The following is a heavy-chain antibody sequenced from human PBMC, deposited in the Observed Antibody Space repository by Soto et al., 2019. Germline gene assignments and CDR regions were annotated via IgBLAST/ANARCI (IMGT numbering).Heavy chain of an antibody. D-gene: IGHD2-2*01. J-gene: IGHJ5*02. CDR2: IIPIFGTA. CDR3: ARGGRYCSSTSCYSNWFDP. Sequence: GASVKVSCKASGGTFSSYAISWVRQAPGQGLEWMGGIIPIFGTANYAQKFQGRVTITADGSTSTAYMELSSLRSEDTAVYYCARGGRYCSSTSCYSNWFDPWGQGTLVTVSS. CDR1: GGTFSSYA. V-gene: IGHV1-69*13.